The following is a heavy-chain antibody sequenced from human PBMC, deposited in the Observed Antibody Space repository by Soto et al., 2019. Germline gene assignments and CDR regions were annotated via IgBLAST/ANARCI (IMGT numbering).Heavy chain of an antibody. J-gene: IGHJ4*02. Sequence: GASVKVSCKASGYTFTSYGISWVRQAPGQGLEWMGWISAYNGNTNYAQKLQGRVTMTTDTSTSTAYMERRSLRSDDTAVYYCAGAQGYCTNGVCYIEPSFDYWGQGTLVPVPS. V-gene: IGHV1-18*01. CDR1: GYTFTSYG. CDR3: AGAQGYCTNGVCYIEPSFDY. CDR2: ISAYNGNT. D-gene: IGHD2-8*01.